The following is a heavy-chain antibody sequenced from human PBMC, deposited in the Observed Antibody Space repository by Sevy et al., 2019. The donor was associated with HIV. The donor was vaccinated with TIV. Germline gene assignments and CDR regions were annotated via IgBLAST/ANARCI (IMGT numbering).Heavy chain of an antibody. Sequence: GGSLRLTCTASGFTFGDYAMSWFRQAPGKGLEWVGFIRSKAYGGTTEYAASVKGRSTISRDDSKSIAYLQMNSLKTEDTAVYYCTRFGNGDYYDSSGPGRFDPWAQGTLVTVSS. CDR1: GFTFGDYA. CDR3: TRFGNGDYYDSSGPGRFDP. D-gene: IGHD3-22*01. V-gene: IGHV3-49*03. CDR2: IRSKAYGGTT. J-gene: IGHJ5*02.